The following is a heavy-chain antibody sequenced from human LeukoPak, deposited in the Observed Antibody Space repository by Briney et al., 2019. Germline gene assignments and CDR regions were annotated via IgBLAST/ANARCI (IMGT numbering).Heavy chain of an antibody. V-gene: IGHV4-61*01. CDR1: GDSVRTNNYY. D-gene: IGHD3-16*01. CDR3: ARHYGP. CDR2: IHYSGNT. J-gene: IGHJ4*02. Sequence: SETLSLTCTVSGDSVRTNNYYWSWIRQPPGEGLEWIGYIHYSGNTNYNTSLKSRVTISVDTSKNQFSLKLNSVTAPDTAVYYCARHYGPWGQGTLVTVSS.